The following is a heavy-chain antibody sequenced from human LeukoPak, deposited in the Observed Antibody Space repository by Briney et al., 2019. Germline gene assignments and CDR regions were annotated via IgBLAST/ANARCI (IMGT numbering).Heavy chain of an antibody. CDR2: INAGNGNT. CDR1: GYTFTSYA. J-gene: IGHJ4*02. D-gene: IGHD3-10*01. V-gene: IGHV1-3*01. CDR3: ARDLLVRGVIILFGY. Sequence: GASVKVSCKASGYTFTSYAMHWVRQAPGQRLEWMGWINAGNGNTKYSQKFQGRVTITRDTSASTAYMGLSSLRSEDTAVYYCARDLLVRGVIILFGYWGQGTLVTVSS.